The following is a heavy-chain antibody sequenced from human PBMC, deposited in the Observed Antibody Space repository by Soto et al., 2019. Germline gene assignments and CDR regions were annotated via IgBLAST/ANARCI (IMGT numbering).Heavy chain of an antibody. V-gene: IGHV1-3*01. Sequence: ASVKLSCKASGYTFTTYAMHWVRQAPGQRPEWMGWINAGNGHTKYSQKFQGRVTITRDTSASTAYMELSNLRSEDTAVYYCARLSARFLEWLYWGQGTLVTVSS. CDR3: ARLSARFLEWLY. CDR2: INAGNGHT. J-gene: IGHJ4*02. D-gene: IGHD3-3*01. CDR1: GYTFTTYA.